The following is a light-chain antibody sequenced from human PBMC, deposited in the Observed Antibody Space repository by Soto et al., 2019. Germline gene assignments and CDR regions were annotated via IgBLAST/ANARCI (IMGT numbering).Light chain of an antibody. Sequence: EIVMAQSPDTLSVSPGERATHSCRARQRVSIYSAWYHQKPGQAPRLLIYGASNRATGIPDRFSGSGSGTDFTLTISRLEPEDFAVYYCQQYYDWPITFGQGTRLEIK. CDR3: QQYYDWPIT. J-gene: IGKJ5*01. CDR1: QRVSIY. V-gene: IGKV3D-15*01. CDR2: GAS.